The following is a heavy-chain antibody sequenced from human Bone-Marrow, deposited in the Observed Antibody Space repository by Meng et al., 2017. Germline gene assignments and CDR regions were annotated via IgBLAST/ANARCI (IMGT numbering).Heavy chain of an antibody. CDR3: ARGLGYCSGGRCYDNWFDP. CDR1: GYTFTGYY. J-gene: IGHJ5*02. V-gene: IGHV1-8*02. CDR2: MNPNTGNT. D-gene: IGHD2-15*01. Sequence: ASVKVSCKASGYTFTGYYMHWVRQAPGQGLEWMGWMNPNTGNTGYAQKFQGRVTMTRNISISTSYMELTSLRSEDTAVYYCARGLGYCSGGRCYDNWFDPWGQGTLVTVSS.